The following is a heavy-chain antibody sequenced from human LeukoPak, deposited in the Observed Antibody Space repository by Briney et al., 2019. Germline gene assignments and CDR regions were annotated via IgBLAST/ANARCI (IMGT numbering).Heavy chain of an antibody. CDR2: IWYDGSNK. J-gene: IGHJ6*04. CDR1: GFTFSSYG. V-gene: IGHV3-33*01. D-gene: IGHD6-13*01. Sequence: GGSLRLSCAASGFTFSSYGVHWVRQAPGKGLEWVAVIWYDGSNKYYADSVKGRFTISRDNSKNTLYLQMNSLRAEDTAVYYCAGSRPFGSSLGVCYYYGMDVWGKGTTVTVSS. CDR3: AGSRPFGSSLGVCYYYGMDV.